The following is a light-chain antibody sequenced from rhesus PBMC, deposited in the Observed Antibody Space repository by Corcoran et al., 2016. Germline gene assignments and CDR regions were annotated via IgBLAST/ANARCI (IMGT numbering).Light chain of an antibody. J-gene: IGKJ2*01. V-gene: IGKV1-22*01. CDR1: QGISSW. CDR2: KVS. Sequence: DIQMTQSPSSLSASVGDTVTITCQSSQGISSWLAWYQQKPGKAPTPLIYKVSSLQSGVPSRFSGRGSGTDFTLTIISLQPEDFATYFCLQYSSSPYSFGQGTKVEIK. CDR3: LQYSSSPYS.